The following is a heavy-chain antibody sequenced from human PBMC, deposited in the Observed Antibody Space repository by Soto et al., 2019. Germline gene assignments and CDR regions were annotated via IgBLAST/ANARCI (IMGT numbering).Heavy chain of an antibody. V-gene: IGHV5-51*01. Sequence: GESLKISCKASGYNFTSHWIGWVRQMPGKGLEWMGIIYPGDSDIRYSPSFQGQVTISADKSITTAYLQWSGLKASDTAIYYCVRHGIFEAMGDVWGQGTTVTVSS. CDR1: GYNFTSHW. D-gene: IGHD5-18*01. J-gene: IGHJ6*02. CDR2: IYPGDSDI. CDR3: VRHGIFEAMGDV.